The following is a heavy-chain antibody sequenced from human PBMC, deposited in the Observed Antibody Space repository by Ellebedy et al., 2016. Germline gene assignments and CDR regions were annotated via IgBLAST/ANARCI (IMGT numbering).Heavy chain of an antibody. Sequence: ASVKVSCXVSGYTLTELSMHWVRQAPGKGLEWMGGFDPEDGETIYAQKFQGRVTMTEDTSTDTAYMELSSLRSEDTAVYYCATLRVWNWNYPTASPEGDYWGQGTLVTVSS. V-gene: IGHV1-24*01. CDR3: ATLRVWNWNYPTASPEGDY. J-gene: IGHJ4*02. CDR2: FDPEDGET. D-gene: IGHD1-7*01. CDR1: GYTLTELS.